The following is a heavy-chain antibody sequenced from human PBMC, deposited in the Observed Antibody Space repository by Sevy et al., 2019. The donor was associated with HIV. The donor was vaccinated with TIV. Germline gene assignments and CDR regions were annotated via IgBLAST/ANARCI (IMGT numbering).Heavy chain of an antibody. V-gene: IGHV3-23*01. D-gene: IGHD2-15*01. Sequence: GGSLRLSCAASGFNFINYGMSWVRQAPGKGLEWVSVISGSGVTTNYADPVKGRFVISRDNSKNTMYLQLNSLRAEDTVVYYCAKDIRVALVVPSPGYGMDVWGHGTSVTVSS. CDR2: ISGSGVTT. CDR3: AKDIRVALVVPSPGYGMDV. J-gene: IGHJ6*02. CDR1: GFNFINYG.